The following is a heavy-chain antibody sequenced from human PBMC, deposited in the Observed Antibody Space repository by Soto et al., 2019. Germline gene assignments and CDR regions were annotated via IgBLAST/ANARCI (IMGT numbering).Heavy chain of an antibody. J-gene: IGHJ4*02. CDR1: GFTFSNAW. D-gene: IGHD3-3*01. CDR3: TVHTYYDFWSGYYYFDY. Sequence: GGSLRLSCAASGFTFSNAWMSWVRQAPGKGLEWVGRIKSKTDGGTTDYAAPVKGRFTISRDDSKNTLYLQMNSLKTEDTAVYYCTVHTYYDFWSGYYYFDYWGQGTLVTVSS. V-gene: IGHV3-15*01. CDR2: IKSKTDGGTT.